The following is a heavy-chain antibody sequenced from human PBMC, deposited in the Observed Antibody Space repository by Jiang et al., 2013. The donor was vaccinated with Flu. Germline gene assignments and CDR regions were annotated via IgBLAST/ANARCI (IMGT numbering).Heavy chain of an antibody. CDR1: GYSFTSYW. V-gene: IGHV5-10-1*01. J-gene: IGHJ6*02. D-gene: IGHD5/OR15-5a*01. CDR3: ARRSTLSLPYGMDV. Sequence: KISCKASGYSFTSYWISWVRQMPGKGLEWMGRIDPSESYTDYSPSFQGHVTISADKSISTAYLQWNSLKASDTAIYYCARRSTLSLPYGMDVWGQGTTVTVSS. CDR2: IDPSESYT.